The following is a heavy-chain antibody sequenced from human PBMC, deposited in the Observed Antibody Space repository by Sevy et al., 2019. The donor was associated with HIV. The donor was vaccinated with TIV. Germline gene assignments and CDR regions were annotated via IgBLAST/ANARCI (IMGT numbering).Heavy chain of an antibody. D-gene: IGHD3-9*01. CDR2: IRSKAYGGTT. CDR1: GFTFGDYA. Sequence: GGSLRLSCTASGFTFGDYAMSWFRQAPGKGLEWVGFIRSKAYGGTTEYAASVKGRFTISRDDSKSIAYLQMNSLKTEDTAVYYCTRDGEDYDILSGYYTSYYFDYWGQGTLVTVSS. V-gene: IGHV3-49*03. CDR3: TRDGEDYDILSGYYTSYYFDY. J-gene: IGHJ4*02.